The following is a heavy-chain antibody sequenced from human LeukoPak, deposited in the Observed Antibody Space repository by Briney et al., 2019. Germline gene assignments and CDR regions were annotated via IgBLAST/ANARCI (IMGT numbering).Heavy chain of an antibody. CDR1: GGSISSYY. CDR2: IYYSGST. V-gene: IGHV4-59*01. Sequence: PSETLSLTCTVSGGSISSYYWSWIRQPPGKGLEWIGYIYYSGSTNYNPSLKSRVTISVDTSKNQFSLKLSSVTAADTAVYYCARSRTVTTAHNWGQGTLVTVSS. J-gene: IGHJ4*02. D-gene: IGHD4-17*01. CDR3: ARSRTVTTAHN.